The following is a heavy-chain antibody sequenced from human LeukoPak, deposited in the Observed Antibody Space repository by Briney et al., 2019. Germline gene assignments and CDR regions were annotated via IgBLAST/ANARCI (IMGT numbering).Heavy chain of an antibody. V-gene: IGHV3-15*01. D-gene: IGHD1-26*01. CDR2: IRSKTDGGTA. J-gene: IGHJ4*02. CDR1: GSGFTFRNAW. CDR3: TTEWD. Sequence: GGSLRLSCTASGSGFTFRNAWMSWVRQAPGKGLEWVGRIRSKTDGGTADYVAPVKGRFTISRDDSKDTLYLQMNSLETEDTGVYYCTTEWDWGQGTLVTVSS.